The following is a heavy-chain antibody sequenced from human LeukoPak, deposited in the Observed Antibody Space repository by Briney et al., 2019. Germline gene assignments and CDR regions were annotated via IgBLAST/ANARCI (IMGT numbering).Heavy chain of an antibody. V-gene: IGHV4-39*07. D-gene: IGHD3-3*01. CDR2: IYYSGST. Sequence: TSETLSLTCTVSGGSISSSSYYWGWIRQPPGKGLEWIGSIYYSGSTYYNPSLKSRVTISVDTSKSQFSLKLSSVTAADTAVYYCARVRIFGVVIMDYWGQGTLVTVSS. CDR1: GGSISSSSYY. J-gene: IGHJ4*02. CDR3: ARVRIFGVVIMDY.